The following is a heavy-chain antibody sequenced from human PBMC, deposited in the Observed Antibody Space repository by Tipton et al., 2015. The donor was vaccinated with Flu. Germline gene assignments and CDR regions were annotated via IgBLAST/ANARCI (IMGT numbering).Heavy chain of an antibody. Sequence: QVQLVQSGAEVKKPGASVKVSCKASGYTLTNYDVSWVRQAPGQGLEWMGWMSPNTGNTGYAQKFQGRVTMTRDTSISTAFMELSSLRSEDTAVYYCARVPPFNNWNDESDYWGQGTLVTVSS. J-gene: IGHJ4*02. CDR1: GYTLTNYD. D-gene: IGHD1-20*01. CDR2: MSPNTGNT. CDR3: ARVPPFNNWNDESDY. V-gene: IGHV1-8*02.